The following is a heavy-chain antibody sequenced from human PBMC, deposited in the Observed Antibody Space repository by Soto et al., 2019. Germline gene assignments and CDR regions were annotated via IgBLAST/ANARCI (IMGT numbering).Heavy chain of an antibody. Sequence: PSETLSLTCTVSGGSISSGGYYWSWIRQHPGKGLEWIGYIYYSGSTYYNPSLKSRVTISVDTSKNQFSLKLSSVTAADTAVYYCARGGDYDGTFDYWGQGPLVTVCS. CDR1: GGSISSGGYY. CDR3: ARGGDYDGTFDY. J-gene: IGHJ4*02. CDR2: IYYSGST. D-gene: IGHD4-17*01. V-gene: IGHV4-31*03.